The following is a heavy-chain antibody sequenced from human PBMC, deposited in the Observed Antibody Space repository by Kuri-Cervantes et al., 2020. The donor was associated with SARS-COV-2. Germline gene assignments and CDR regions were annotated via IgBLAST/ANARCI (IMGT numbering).Heavy chain of an antibody. Sequence: SETLSLTCTVSGYSISSGYYWGWIRQPPGKGLEWIGSIYHSGSTYYNPSLKSRVTISVDTSKNQFSLKPSSVTAADTAVYYCARGLEGYCSSTSCLRRGGNYYYYMDVWGKGTTVTVSS. CDR1: GYSISSGYY. CDR2: IYHSGST. D-gene: IGHD2-2*01. V-gene: IGHV4-38-2*02. J-gene: IGHJ6*03. CDR3: ARGLEGYCSSTSCLRRGGNYYYYMDV.